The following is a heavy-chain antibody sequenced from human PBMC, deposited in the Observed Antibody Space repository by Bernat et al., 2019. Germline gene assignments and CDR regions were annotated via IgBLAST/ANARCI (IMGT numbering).Heavy chain of an antibody. D-gene: IGHD6-19*01. Sequence: QVQLVQSGAEVKKPGASVKVSCKASGYTFTNYGISWVRQAPGQGLEWMGWISLYNGDTKYAQNLQGRATMTTDTPTSTAYMELRSLRSDDTAVYYCARDAPSITVAGGIDYWGQGTLVTVSS. V-gene: IGHV1-18*04. J-gene: IGHJ4*02. CDR2: ISLYNGDT. CDR3: ARDAPSITVAGGIDY. CDR1: GYTFTNYG.